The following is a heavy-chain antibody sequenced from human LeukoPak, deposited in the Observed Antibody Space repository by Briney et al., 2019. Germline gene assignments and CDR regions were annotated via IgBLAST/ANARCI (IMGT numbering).Heavy chain of an antibody. CDR1: GDSISSGDYY. CDR3: ARGPYSYDSSGAFDI. V-gene: IGHV4-61*02. D-gene: IGHD3-22*01. J-gene: IGHJ3*02. CDR2: ISSSGST. Sequence: SETLSLTCTVSGDSISSGDYYWSWIRQPAGKGLEWIGSISSSGSTNYNPSLKSRVTISVDTPKNQFSLKLSSVTAADTAVYFCARGPYSYDSSGAFDIWGQGTMVTVSS.